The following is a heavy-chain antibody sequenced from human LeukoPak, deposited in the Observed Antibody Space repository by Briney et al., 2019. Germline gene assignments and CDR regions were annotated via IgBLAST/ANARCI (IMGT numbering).Heavy chain of an antibody. J-gene: IGHJ4*02. D-gene: IGHD3-10*01. CDR1: GFALNSYI. CDR2: ISISSSTI. V-gene: IGHV3-48*04. Sequence: GGSLRLSCEASGFALNSYIMSWVRQAPGKGLEWISQISISSSTIYYRDSVKGRFTVSRDNLKNSLYLQMNSLRAEDTAVYYCARVGVSTPKRITRSPREIDWGQGTLVTVSS. CDR3: ARVGVSTPKRITRSPREID.